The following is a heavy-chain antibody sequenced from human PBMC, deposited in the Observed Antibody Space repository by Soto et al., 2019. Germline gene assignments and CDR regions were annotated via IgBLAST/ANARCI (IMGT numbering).Heavy chain of an antibody. D-gene: IGHD2-2*02. CDR1: GFTFDSYW. CDR3: ARAPYQLLYLNHFDY. V-gene: IGHV3-7*01. CDR2: IKQDGSEK. J-gene: IGHJ4*02. Sequence: PGGSLRLSCAASGFTFDSYWMTWVRQAPGEGLEWVANIKQDGSEKYYVDSVKGRSTISRDNAKNSLYLQMNSLRAEDTAVYYCARAPYQLLYLNHFDYWGQGTLVTVSS.